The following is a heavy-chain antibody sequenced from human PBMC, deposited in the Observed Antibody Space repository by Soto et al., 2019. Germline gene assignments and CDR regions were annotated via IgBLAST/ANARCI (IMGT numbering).Heavy chain of an antibody. D-gene: IGHD1-26*01. Sequence: SLRLPCAASGCTFSSHGIHWVLPAPSKGLEGVAVIWYYGSNKYYADSGKGRFNISRDNSKKTVYLQLNSLRGEDTAVYYSARQRTLPPRTHSYFDNWGEGTLVTV. CDR2: IWYYGSNK. CDR3: ARQRTLPPRTHSYFDN. J-gene: IGHJ4*02. CDR1: GCTFSSHG. V-gene: IGHV3-33*08.